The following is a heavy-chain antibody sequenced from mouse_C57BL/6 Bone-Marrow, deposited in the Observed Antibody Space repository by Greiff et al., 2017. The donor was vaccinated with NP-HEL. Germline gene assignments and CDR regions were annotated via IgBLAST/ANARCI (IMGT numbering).Heavy chain of an antibody. D-gene: IGHD1-1*01. CDR3: ARLIYYYGPYYFDY. J-gene: IGHJ2*01. V-gene: IGHV5-15*01. CDR2: ISNLAYSI. CDR1: GFTFSDYG. Sequence: EVNLVESGGGLVQPGGSLKLSCAASGFTFSDYGMAWVRQAPRKGPEWVAFISNLAYSIYYADTVTGRFTISRENAKHTLYLEMSSLRSEDTAMYYCARLIYYYGPYYFDYWGQGTTLTVSS.